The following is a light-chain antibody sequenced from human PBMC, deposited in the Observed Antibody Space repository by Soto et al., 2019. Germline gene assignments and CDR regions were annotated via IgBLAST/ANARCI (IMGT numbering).Light chain of an antibody. CDR2: AAS. CDR1: QGISRY. J-gene: IGKJ4*01. V-gene: IGKV1-9*01. CDR3: QQLYGYPLT. Sequence: DIQLTQSPSFLSASVGDRVTITCRASQGISRYLAWYRQKPGTAPKLLIYAASTLQSGVPSRFTGSGSGTEFTLTISSLHPEDFATYYCQQLYGYPLTFGGGTKVDIK.